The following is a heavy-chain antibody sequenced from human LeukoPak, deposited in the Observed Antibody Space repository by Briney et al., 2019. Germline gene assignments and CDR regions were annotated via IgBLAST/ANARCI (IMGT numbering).Heavy chain of an antibody. CDR3: ATRGYSYGSYFDY. V-gene: IGHV1-2*02. Sequence: GASMKVSCKASGYTFTGYYMHWVRQAPGQGLEWMGWINPNSGGTNYAQKFQGRVTMTRDTSISTAYMELSRLRPDDTAVYYCATRGYSYGSYFDYWGQGTLVTVSS. D-gene: IGHD5-18*01. CDR1: GYTFTGYY. J-gene: IGHJ4*02. CDR2: INPNSGGT.